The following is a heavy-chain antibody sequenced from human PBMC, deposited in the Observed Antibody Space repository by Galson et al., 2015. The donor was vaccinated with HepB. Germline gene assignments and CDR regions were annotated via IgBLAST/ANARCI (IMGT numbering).Heavy chain of an antibody. CDR3: AKRSTGGARFLEN. D-gene: IGHD3-3*01. CDR1: GFTFSSYA. V-gene: IGHV3-23*01. J-gene: IGHJ4*02. Sequence: SLRLSCAASGFTFSSYAMNWVRQAPGKGLEWVSSITDSGAGTYYADSVKGRFTISRDNSKNMLFLQMNRLRIEDTALYYCAKRSTGGARFLENWGQGTLVGVSS. CDR2: ITDSGAGT.